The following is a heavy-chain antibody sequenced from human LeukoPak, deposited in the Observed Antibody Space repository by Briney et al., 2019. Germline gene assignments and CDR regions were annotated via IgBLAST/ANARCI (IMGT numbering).Heavy chain of an antibody. CDR3: ARGVPAEDWFDP. V-gene: IGHV4-59*01. CDR2: IYYSGST. J-gene: IGHJ5*02. D-gene: IGHD2-2*01. Sequence: SETLSLTCTVSGGSISSYYWSWIRQPPGKGLEWIGYIYYSGSTNYNPSLKSRVTISVDTSKNQFSLKLSSVTAADTAVYYCARGVPAEDWFDPWGQGTLVTVSS. CDR1: GGSISSYY.